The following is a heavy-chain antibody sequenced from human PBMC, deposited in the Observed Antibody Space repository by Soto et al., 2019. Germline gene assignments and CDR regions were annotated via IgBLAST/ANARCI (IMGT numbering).Heavy chain of an antibody. Sequence: SGPTLVNPTQTLTLTCTFSGFSLSTSGMCVSWIRQPPGKALEWLARIDWDDDKYYSTSLKTRLTISKDTSKNQVVLTMTNMDPVDTATYYCARIREDIVATIYFDYWGQGTLVTVSS. CDR1: GFSLSTSGMC. V-gene: IGHV2-70*11. D-gene: IGHD5-12*01. J-gene: IGHJ4*02. CDR2: IDWDDDK. CDR3: ARIREDIVATIYFDY.